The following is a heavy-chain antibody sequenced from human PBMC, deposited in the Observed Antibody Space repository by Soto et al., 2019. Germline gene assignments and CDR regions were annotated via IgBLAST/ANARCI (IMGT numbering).Heavy chain of an antibody. CDR2: ISYDGSNK. Sequence: GGSLRLSCAASGFTFSSYGMHWVRQAPGKGLEWVAVISYDGSNKYYADSVKGRFTISRDNSKNTLYLQMNSLRAEDTAVYYCAKAEGWELLSSAFDIWGQGTMVTVSS. CDR3: AKAEGWELLSSAFDI. CDR1: GFTFSSYG. J-gene: IGHJ3*02. D-gene: IGHD1-26*01. V-gene: IGHV3-30*18.